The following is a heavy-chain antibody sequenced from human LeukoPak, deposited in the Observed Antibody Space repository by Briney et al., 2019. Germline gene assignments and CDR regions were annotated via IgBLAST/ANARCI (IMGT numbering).Heavy chain of an antibody. CDR1: GFMFSDHY. V-gene: IGHV3-11*01. J-gene: IGHJ4*02. CDR3: ARDHDSLGY. Sequence: GGSLRLSCAASGFMFSDHYMSWIRQAPGKGLEWISYISDSGSTIYYADSVKGRFTISRDNAKKSLFLQMNRLRADDTAVYYCARDHDSLGYWGQGTLVTVSS. CDR2: ISDSGSTI. D-gene: IGHD2-15*01.